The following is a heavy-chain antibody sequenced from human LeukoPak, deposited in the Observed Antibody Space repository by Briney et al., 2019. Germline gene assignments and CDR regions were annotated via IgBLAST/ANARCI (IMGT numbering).Heavy chain of an antibody. D-gene: IGHD4-17*01. CDR3: TTTPDDYGE. CDR2: IKSKTDGGTT. Sequence: GGAPRPSRAASGFTFSKARMGWGRQAPGEGVEGVGRIKSKTDGGTTDYAAPVKGRFTISRDDSKNTLYLQMNSLKTEDTAVYYCTTTPDDYGEWGQGTLVTVSS. V-gene: IGHV3-15*01. CDR1: GFTFSKAR. J-gene: IGHJ4*02.